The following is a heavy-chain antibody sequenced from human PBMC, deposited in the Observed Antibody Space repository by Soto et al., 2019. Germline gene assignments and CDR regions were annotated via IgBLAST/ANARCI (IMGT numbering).Heavy chain of an antibody. J-gene: IGHJ5*02. V-gene: IGHV4-30-4*01. CDR2: IYYSGST. D-gene: IGHD6-19*01. Sequence: SETRSLTSTDSGGSISSGAYYWSGIREPPGKGLEWIGYIYYSGSTYYNPSLKSRVTISVDTSKNQFSLKLSSVTAADTAVYYCASIIAVAGSGYNWFDPCGQGTLVTVSS. CDR3: ASIIAVAGSGYNWFDP. CDR1: GGSISSGAYY.